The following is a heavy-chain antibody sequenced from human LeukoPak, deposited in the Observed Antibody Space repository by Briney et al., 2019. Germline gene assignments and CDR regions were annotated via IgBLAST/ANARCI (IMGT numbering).Heavy chain of an antibody. CDR3: STEDKYCGGANCGKY. Sequence: ASVKVSCKASGYTFTDYYMHWVRQAPGQGLEWMGWINPNSGGTNYAQKFQGRVTMTRDKSISTVYMELSSLRSDDTAVYCCSTEDKYCGGANCGKYWGQGTLVTVSS. V-gene: IGHV1-2*02. CDR2: INPNSGGT. D-gene: IGHD2-21*01. J-gene: IGHJ4*02. CDR1: GYTFTDYY.